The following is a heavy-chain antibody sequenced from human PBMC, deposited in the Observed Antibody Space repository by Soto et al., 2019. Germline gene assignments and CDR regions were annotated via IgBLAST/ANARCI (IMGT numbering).Heavy chain of an antibody. CDR1: GFTFDDYA. V-gene: IGHV3-9*03. CDR2: ISWNSGSI. CDR3: AKDRSFMITFGGVIVHGFDY. J-gene: IGHJ4*02. Sequence: EVQLVESGGGLVQPGRSLRLSCAASGFTFDDYAMHWVRQAPGKGLEWVSGISWNSGSIGYADSVKGRFTISRDNAKNSLYLQMNSLRAEDMALYYCAKDRSFMITFGGVIVHGFDYWGQGTLVTVSS. D-gene: IGHD3-16*02.